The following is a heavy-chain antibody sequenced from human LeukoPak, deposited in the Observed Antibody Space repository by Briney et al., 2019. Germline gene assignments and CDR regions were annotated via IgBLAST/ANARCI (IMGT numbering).Heavy chain of an antibody. CDR2: IYYSGST. CDR1: GGSITSSY. CDR3: ARRPRGWRDV. J-gene: IGHJ6*02. V-gene: IGHV4-59*08. Sequence: SETLSLTCTVSGGSITSSYWSWIRQPPGKGLEWIGYIYYSGSTNYNPSLKSRVTTSVDTSKNQFSLKLSSLTAADTAVYYCARRPRGWRDVGGQGTRVIVS. D-gene: IGHD2-15*01.